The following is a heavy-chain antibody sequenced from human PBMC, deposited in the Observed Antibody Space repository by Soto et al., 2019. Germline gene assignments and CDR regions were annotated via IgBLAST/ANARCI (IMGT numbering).Heavy chain of an antibody. CDR3: AKEGWGWFYYFDP. CDR1: GFTFDSSA. V-gene: IGHV3-23*01. D-gene: IGHD1-26*01. CDR2: ISDSSSDT. Sequence: EVQLLESGGGLVQPGGSLRLSCAASGFTFDSSAMSWVRQAPGKGLEWVSTISDSSSDTYYADSVKGRFTISRDNSKNTLYLQMNSLRAEDTAVYYCAKEGWGWFYYFDPWGQGTLVTVSS. J-gene: IGHJ5*02.